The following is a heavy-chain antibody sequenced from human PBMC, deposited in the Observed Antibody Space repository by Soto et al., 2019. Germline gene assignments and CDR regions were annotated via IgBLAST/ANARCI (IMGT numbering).Heavy chain of an antibody. D-gene: IGHD3-22*01. J-gene: IGHJ5*02. CDR2: IFNTGST. V-gene: IGHV4-61*03. CDR1: GGSVSSASYY. Sequence: SETLSLTCIVSGGSVSSASYYWSWIRQPPMKGLEWIGYIFNTGSTKYNPSLKSRVAISVDTSKNRFSLKLSSVTAADTAVYFCARVPNYYDSSGHYYVRWFDTWGQGTLVTVSS. CDR3: ARVPNYYDSSGHYYVRWFDT.